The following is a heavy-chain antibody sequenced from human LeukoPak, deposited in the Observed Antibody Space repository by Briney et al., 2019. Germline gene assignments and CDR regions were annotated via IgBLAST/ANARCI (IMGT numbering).Heavy chain of an antibody. CDR2: IYYSGST. J-gene: IGHJ4*02. CDR3: ADRDGVY. Sequence: SETLSLTCTVSGGSISSSSYYWGWIRQPPGKGLEWIGNIYYSGSTSYNPSLKSRVTISADTSKNQFSLKLTSVTAADTAVYYCADRDGVYWGQGILVTVSS. D-gene: IGHD5-24*01. V-gene: IGHV4-39*07. CDR1: GGSISSSSYY.